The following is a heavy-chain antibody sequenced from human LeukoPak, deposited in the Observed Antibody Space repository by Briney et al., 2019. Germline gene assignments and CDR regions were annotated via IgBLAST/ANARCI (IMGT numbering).Heavy chain of an antibody. CDR3: AKYRCGADHCFPRVHYYYGLDV. V-gene: IGHV3-23*01. Sequence: GGSLRLSCAASGFTFSSQAMSWVRQAPGKGLEWLSSISGSGGGTYYADSVKGRFTISRGNSVNALYLQMNSLRAEDTALYYCAKYRCGADHCFPRVHYYYGLDVWGQGTTVTVSS. D-gene: IGHD2-21*01. J-gene: IGHJ6*02. CDR1: GFTFSSQA. CDR2: ISGSGGGT.